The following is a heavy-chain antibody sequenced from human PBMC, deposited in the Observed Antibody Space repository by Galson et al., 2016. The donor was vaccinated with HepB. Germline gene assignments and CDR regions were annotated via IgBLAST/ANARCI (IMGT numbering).Heavy chain of an antibody. CDR3: SRVLGGTSTGYFDL. V-gene: IGHV3-7*01. D-gene: IGHD1-1*01. J-gene: IGHJ4*02. CDR2: INKDGSGE. Sequence: SLRLSCAASGFSFSDFWMNWVRQSPGKGLEWVADINKDGSGEYYADSVKGRFTISRDNADNSLYLHMTSLRAEDTAVYYCSRVLGGTSTGYFDLWGQGTLVTVSS. CDR1: GFSFSDFW.